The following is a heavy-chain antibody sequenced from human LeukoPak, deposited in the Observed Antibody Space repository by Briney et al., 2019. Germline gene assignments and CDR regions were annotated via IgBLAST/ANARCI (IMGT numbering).Heavy chain of an antibody. J-gene: IGHJ4*02. D-gene: IGHD3-10*01. V-gene: IGHV3-30*04. Sequence: GGSLRLSCAASGFSFSTYAMHWVRQAPGKGLQWVAVISYDGSDKYYADSVKGRFTISRDNSKKTLYLQMNSLRAEDTAVYYCAKDHLHIFGSGSYIDYWGQGTLVTVSS. CDR3: AKDHLHIFGSGSYIDY. CDR2: ISYDGSDK. CDR1: GFSFSTYA.